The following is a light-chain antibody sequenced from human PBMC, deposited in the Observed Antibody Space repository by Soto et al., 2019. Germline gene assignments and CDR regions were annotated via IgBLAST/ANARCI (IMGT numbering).Light chain of an antibody. J-gene: IGLJ2*01. CDR2: STN. CDR3: VLYMGICTVV. Sequence: QAVVTQEPWFSVSPGGTVTLTCGLSSGSVSTSYYPSWYQQTPGQAPRTLIYSTNTRSSGVPDRFSGSILGNKAALTITGAEADDESDYYCVLYMGICTVVFGGGTKLTVL. CDR1: SGSVSTSYY. V-gene: IGLV8-61*01.